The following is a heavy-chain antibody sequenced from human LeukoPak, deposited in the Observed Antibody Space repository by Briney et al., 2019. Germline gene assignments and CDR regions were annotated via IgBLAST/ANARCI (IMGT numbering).Heavy chain of an antibody. CDR3: ARERGYGSGPSSYLALSDYYYGMDV. J-gene: IGHJ6*02. CDR1: GFTFSSYA. Sequence: GGSLRLSCAASGFTFSSYAMHWVRQAPGKGLEWVAVISYDGSNKYYADSVKDRFTISRDNSKNTLYLQMNSLRAEDTAVYYCARERGYGSGPSSYLALSDYYYGMDVWGQGTTVTVSS. CDR2: ISYDGSNK. V-gene: IGHV3-30-3*01. D-gene: IGHD3-10*01.